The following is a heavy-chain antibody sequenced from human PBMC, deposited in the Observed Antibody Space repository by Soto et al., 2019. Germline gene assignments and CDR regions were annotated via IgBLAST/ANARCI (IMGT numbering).Heavy chain of an antibody. V-gene: IGHV4-30-4*01. Sequence: PSETLSLTCTVSGGSISSGDYYWSWIRQPPGKGLEWIGYIYYSGSTYYNPSLKSRVTISVDTSKNQFSLKLSSVTAADTAVYYCARETPVLFYFDYWGQGTLVTVSS. J-gene: IGHJ4*02. CDR1: GGSISSGDYY. D-gene: IGHD2-15*01. CDR3: ARETPVLFYFDY. CDR2: IYYSGST.